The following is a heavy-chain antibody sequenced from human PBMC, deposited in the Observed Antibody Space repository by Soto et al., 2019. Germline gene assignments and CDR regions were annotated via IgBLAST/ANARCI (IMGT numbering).Heavy chain of an antibody. Sequence: QVQLVQSGAEVRKPGASVKVSCKASGHTFTTYDIHWVRQAPGQRLEWMGWINAANGNTKYSQKFQGRVTITRDTSASTAYMEMSRLRSEYTAVYYCAVKSGNSFRAFDIWGQGTMVTVSS. CDR2: INAANGNT. CDR1: GHTFTTYD. J-gene: IGHJ3*02. V-gene: IGHV1-3*01. CDR3: AVKSGNSFRAFDI. D-gene: IGHD3-3*01.